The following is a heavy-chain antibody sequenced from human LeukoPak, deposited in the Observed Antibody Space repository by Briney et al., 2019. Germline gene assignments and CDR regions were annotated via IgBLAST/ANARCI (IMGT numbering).Heavy chain of an antibody. CDR3: AREAYGGSGRDYFDY. Sequence: GGSLRLSCAASGFTFSSYAMHWVRQAPGKGLEWVAVISYDGSNKYYADSVKGRFTISRDNSKNTLYLQMSSLRAEDTAVYYCAREAYGGSGRDYFDYWGQGTLVTVSS. CDR1: GFTFSSYA. CDR2: ISYDGSNK. J-gene: IGHJ4*02. V-gene: IGHV3-30*04. D-gene: IGHD3-10*01.